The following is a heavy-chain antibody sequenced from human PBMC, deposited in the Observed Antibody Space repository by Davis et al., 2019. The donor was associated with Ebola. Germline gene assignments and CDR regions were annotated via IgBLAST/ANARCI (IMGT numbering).Heavy chain of an antibody. Sequence: ASVKVSCKASGYTFTNYGITWVRQAPGQGLEWMGWINPHNGNTNYAQNVQGRVTMTTDTSTSPAYMEVGSLRPDDTAVYYCARAQFPTTSDHWGQGTLVTVSS. J-gene: IGHJ4*02. V-gene: IGHV1-18*04. CDR3: ARAQFPTTSDH. CDR1: GYTFTNYG. D-gene: IGHD1-1*01. CDR2: INPHNGNT.